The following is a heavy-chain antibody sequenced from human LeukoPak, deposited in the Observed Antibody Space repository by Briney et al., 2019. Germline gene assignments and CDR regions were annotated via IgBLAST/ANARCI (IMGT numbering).Heavy chain of an antibody. Sequence: ASVKVSCKASGYTFTSYDINWVRQATGQGLEWMGWMNPNSGNTGYAQKFQGRVTMTRNTSISTAYMELSSLRSEDTAVYYCAREFSSSWLTYYYYHMDVWGKGTTVTVSS. CDR2: MNPNSGNT. J-gene: IGHJ6*03. V-gene: IGHV1-8*01. D-gene: IGHD6-13*01. CDR1: GYTFTSYD. CDR3: AREFSSSWLTYYYYHMDV.